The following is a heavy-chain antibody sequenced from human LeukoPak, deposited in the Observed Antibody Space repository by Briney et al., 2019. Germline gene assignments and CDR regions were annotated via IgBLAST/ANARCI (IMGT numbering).Heavy chain of an antibody. Sequence: PSETLSLTCTVSGGSISSGGYYWSWIRQHPGKGLEWIGYIYYSGSTYYNPSLKSRVTISVDTSKNQFSLKLSSVTAADTAVYYCATTTAITFGGVIATDAFDIWGQGTMVTVSS. J-gene: IGHJ3*02. CDR2: IYYSGST. D-gene: IGHD3-16*02. CDR3: ATTTAITFGGVIATDAFDI. V-gene: IGHV4-31*03. CDR1: GGSISSGGYY.